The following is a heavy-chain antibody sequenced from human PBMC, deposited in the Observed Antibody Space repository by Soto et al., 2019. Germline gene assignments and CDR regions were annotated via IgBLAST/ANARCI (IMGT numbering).Heavy chain of an antibody. V-gene: IGHV3-48*02. CDR2: ISSSSSTI. CDR1: GFTFISYS. CDR3: ARDRLMMDYYYYGMDV. Sequence: GGSLRLSCAASGFTFISYSMNWVRQAPGKGLEWVSYISSSSSTIYYADAVKGRFTISRDNAKNSLYLQMNSLRDEDTAVYYCARDRLMMDYYYYGMDVWGQGTTVTVSS. D-gene: IGHD2-8*01. J-gene: IGHJ6*02.